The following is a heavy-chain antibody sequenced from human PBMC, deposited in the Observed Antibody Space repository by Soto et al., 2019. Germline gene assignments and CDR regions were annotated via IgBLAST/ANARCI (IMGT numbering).Heavy chain of an antibody. CDR2: INAGNGKT. CDR1: GYTFTSYT. J-gene: IGHJ6*02. V-gene: IGHV1-3*01. Sequence: ASVKVSCKASGYTFTSYTMHWVRQAPGQRPEWMGWINAGNGKTKYSPKIQDRVNITRDTSASTVYMELSSLKSEDTAVYYCARDSGGMDVWGQATTVTVSS. CDR3: ARDSGGMDV.